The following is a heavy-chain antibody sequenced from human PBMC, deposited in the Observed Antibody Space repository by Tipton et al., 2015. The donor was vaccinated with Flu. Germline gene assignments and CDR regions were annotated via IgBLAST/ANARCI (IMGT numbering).Heavy chain of an antibody. CDR3: ARDEGVVNYYFGMDV. J-gene: IGHJ6*02. CDR1: GFDFSVYG. Sequence: SLRLSCTASGFDFSVYGMHWVHQAPGKGLEWVAVIWYDGSNEHYADSVKGRFTISRDNSKKTLYLQMNNLRVEDTAVYYCARDEGVVNYYFGMDVWGQGTTVTVSS. CDR2: IWYDGSNE. V-gene: IGHV3-33*01.